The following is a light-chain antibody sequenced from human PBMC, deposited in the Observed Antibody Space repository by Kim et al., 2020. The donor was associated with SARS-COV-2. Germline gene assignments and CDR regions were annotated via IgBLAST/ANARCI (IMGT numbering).Light chain of an antibody. CDR3: QQYNNWSSTWT. CDR2: GAS. Sequence: EIVMTQSPATLSVSPGERATLSCRASQSVSSNFSWYQQKPEQAPRLLIFGASARATGIITRYRGSGCGTEFTLTISSLRSEDVAVDYCQQYNNWSSTWTFGQGTKVDIK. J-gene: IGKJ1*01. V-gene: IGKV3-15*01. CDR1: QSVSSN.